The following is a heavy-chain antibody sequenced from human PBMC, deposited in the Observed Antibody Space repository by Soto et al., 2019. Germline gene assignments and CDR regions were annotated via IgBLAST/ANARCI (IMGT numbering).Heavy chain of an antibody. CDR2: IYYSGST. V-gene: IGHV4-31*03. Sequence: SETLSLTCTVSGGSISSGGYYWSWLRQHPGKGLEWIGYIYYSGSTYYNPSLKSRVTISVDTSKNQFSLKLSSVTAADTAVYYCARAHPLRYFDWLLSWFDPWGQGTLVTVSS. CDR3: ARAHPLRYFDWLLSWFDP. D-gene: IGHD3-9*01. J-gene: IGHJ5*02. CDR1: GGSISSGGYY.